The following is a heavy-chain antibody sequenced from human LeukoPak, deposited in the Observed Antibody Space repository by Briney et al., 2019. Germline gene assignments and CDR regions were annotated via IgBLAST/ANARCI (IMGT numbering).Heavy chain of an antibody. CDR2: IIPIFGTA. J-gene: IGHJ4*02. CDR3: ARGYTQAATYFDY. D-gene: IGHD2-15*01. Sequence: GASVKVSCKTSGGTFSSFTISWMRQAPGQGLKWMGGIIPIFGTANYAQKFQGRVTVTADESTSTAYMEPSSLRSEDTAVYYCARGYTQAATYFDYWGQGTLVTVSS. CDR1: GGTFSSFT. V-gene: IGHV1-69*13.